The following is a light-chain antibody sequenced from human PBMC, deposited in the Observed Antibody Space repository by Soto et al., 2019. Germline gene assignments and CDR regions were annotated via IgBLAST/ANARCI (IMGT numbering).Light chain of an antibody. CDR3: TAWDDSLNGYV. J-gene: IGLJ1*01. V-gene: IGLV1-44*01. Sequence: QSVLPRVGTACRSRGQPDPIYCSGSSSNIGSHTVNWYQHLPGSAPKLLIYTNNQRPSGVPDRFSGSKSGTSASLAISGLQSEDEADYYCTAWDDSLNGYVFGTGTKVTVL. CDR2: TNN. CDR1: SSNIGSHT.